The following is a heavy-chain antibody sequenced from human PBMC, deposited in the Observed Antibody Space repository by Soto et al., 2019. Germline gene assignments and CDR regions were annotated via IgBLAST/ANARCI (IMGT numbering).Heavy chain of an antibody. Sequence: SETLSLTCTVSGGSISSGGYYWSWIRQHPGKGLEWIGYIYYSGSTYYNPSLKSRVTISVDTSKNQFSLKLSSVTAADTAVYYCARDPYSNYGGGDYYYYGMEVWGQGTTVTVSS. CDR2: IYYSGST. CDR3: ARDPYSNYGGGDYYYYGMEV. D-gene: IGHD4-4*01. J-gene: IGHJ6*02. V-gene: IGHV4-31*03. CDR1: GGSISSGGYY.